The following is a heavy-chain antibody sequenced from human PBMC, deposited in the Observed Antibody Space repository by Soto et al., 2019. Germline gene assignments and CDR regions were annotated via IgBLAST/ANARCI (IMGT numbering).Heavy chain of an antibody. Sequence: QVQLVESGGGVVQPRRSPRLSCAASGFTFSNYGMHWVRQAPGKGLEWVAVISYDGNKKYYAESVKGRFTISRDNSKNTLYLQMNSLRAEDTAVYYCAKGYCSSSSCYWGYGMDVWGQGTTVTVSS. CDR2: ISYDGNKK. CDR3: AKGYCSSSSCYWGYGMDV. CDR1: GFTFSNYG. V-gene: IGHV3-30*18. J-gene: IGHJ6*02. D-gene: IGHD2-2*01.